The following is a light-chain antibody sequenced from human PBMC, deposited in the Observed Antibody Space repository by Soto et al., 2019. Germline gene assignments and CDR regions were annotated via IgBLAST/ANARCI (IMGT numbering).Light chain of an antibody. V-gene: IGKV2-28*01. CDR1: QSLLHSNVYNY. CDR3: LQALQTPYT. J-gene: IGKJ2*01. CDR2: LGS. Sequence: DIVMTQSPLSLPFTPGEPASISCRSSQSLLHSNVYNYLDWYLQKPGQSPQLLIYLGSNRAYGVTDRLSGSGSGTDFTLKISRVEAEDVGVYYCLQALQTPYTFGQGTKLEIK.